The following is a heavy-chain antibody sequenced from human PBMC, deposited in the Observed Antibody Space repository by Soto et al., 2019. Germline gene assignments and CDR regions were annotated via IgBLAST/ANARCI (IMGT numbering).Heavy chain of an antibody. CDR2: IYYSGST. CDR1: GGSISSSSYY. CDR3: ARHGVKEFSSDAFDI. D-gene: IGHD3-10*01. V-gene: IGHV4-39*01. Sequence: SQTLSLTCTVSGGSISSSSYYWGWIRQPPGKGLEWIGSIYYSGSTYYNPSLKSRVTISVDTSKNQFSLKLSSVTAADTAVYYCARHGVKEFSSDAFDIWGQGTMVTVSS. J-gene: IGHJ3*02.